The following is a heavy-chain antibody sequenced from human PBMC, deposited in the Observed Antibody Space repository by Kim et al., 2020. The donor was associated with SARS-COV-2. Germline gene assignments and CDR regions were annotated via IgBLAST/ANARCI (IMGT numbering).Heavy chain of an antibody. J-gene: IGHJ5*02. CDR3: AREVLSFTVAPRAFWFDP. Sequence: SETLSLTCTVSGGSISSGGYYWSWIRQHPGKGLEWIGYIYYSGSTYYNPSLKSRVTISVDTSKNQFSLKLSSVTAADTAVYYCAREVLSFTVAPRAFWFDPWGQGTLVTVSS. D-gene: IGHD4-17*01. CDR2: IYYSGST. CDR1: GGSISSGGYY. V-gene: IGHV4-31*03.